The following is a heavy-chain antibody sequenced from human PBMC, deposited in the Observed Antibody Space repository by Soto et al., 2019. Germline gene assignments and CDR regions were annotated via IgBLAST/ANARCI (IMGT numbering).Heavy chain of an antibody. CDR2: IYTSGST. D-gene: IGHD2-2*01. CDR1: GGSISSYY. J-gene: IGHJ3*02. CDR3: ARERGSSTDAFDI. Sequence: QVQLQESGPGLVKPSETLSLTCTVSGGSISSYYWSWIRQPAGKGLEWIGRIYTSGSTKYNPSLKSRVTMSVYTSKNQFSLQLSPVTAADTAGYYCARERGSSTDAFDIWGQGTMVTVSS. V-gene: IGHV4-4*07.